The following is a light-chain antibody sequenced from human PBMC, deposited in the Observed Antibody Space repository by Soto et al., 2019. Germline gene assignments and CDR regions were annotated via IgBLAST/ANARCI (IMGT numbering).Light chain of an antibody. V-gene: IGKV3-15*01. CDR2: GAS. CDR1: QSVSTN. CDR3: QQYNNWPPYT. Sequence: EIVMTQSPATLSVSPGERATLSCRASQSVSTNLAWYQQKPGQAPRLLIYGASTRSTGIPASFRGSGSGTEFTLPISTLQSEDFAVYYCQQYNNWPPYTFGQGTKLEIK. J-gene: IGKJ2*01.